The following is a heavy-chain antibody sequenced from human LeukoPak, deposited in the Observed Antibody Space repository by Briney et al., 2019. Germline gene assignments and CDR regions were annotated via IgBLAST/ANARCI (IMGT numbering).Heavy chain of an antibody. CDR3: ARGAIAAAGLGWFDP. J-gene: IGHJ5*02. CDR1: GYSISSGYY. Sequence: PSETLSLTCAVSGYSISSGYYWGWIRQPPGKGLEWIGSIYHSGSTYYNPSLKSRVTISVDTSKNQFSLRLSSVTAADTAVYYCARGAIAAAGLGWFDPWGHGTLVTVSS. D-gene: IGHD6-13*01. V-gene: IGHV4-38-2*01. CDR2: IYHSGST.